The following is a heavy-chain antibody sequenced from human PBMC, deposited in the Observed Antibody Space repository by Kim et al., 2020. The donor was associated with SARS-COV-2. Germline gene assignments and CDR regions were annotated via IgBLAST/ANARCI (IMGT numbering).Heavy chain of an antibody. CDR1: GFTFSNYH. Sequence: GGSLRLSCVASGFTFSNYHMNWVRQAPGKGLEWVSSISSGSSDIYSADSVKGRFTISRDNAKNSLYLQMNSLRDEDTAVYYCVRVSAAGTWSGFDMWGQG. D-gene: IGHD3-3*01. V-gene: IGHV3-21*06. CDR3: VRVSAAGTWSGFDM. CDR2: ISSGSSDI. J-gene: IGHJ3*02.